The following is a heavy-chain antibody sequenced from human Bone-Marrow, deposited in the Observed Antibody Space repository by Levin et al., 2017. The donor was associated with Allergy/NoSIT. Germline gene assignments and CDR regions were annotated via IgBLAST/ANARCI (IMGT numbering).Heavy chain of an antibody. CDR2: INHLGGP. CDR3: ASEGTAEEYGGNLWYFDY. V-gene: IGHV4-34*01. CDR1: GGSFTFSY. J-gene: IGHJ4*02. Sequence: SQTLSLTCAVSGGSFTFSYWNWIREYPEKGLEWMGGINHLGGPNYNPSPKPRVTVSKATSKHQLYFNLSSVTSAATAVYYCASEGTAEEYGGNLWYFDYWGQGTLVTVSS. D-gene: IGHD4-23*01.